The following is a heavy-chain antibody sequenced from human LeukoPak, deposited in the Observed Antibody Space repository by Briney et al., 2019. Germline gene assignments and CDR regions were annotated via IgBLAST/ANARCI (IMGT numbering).Heavy chain of an antibody. CDR2: IYYSGST. D-gene: IGHD6-19*01. V-gene: IGHV4-59*08. CDR1: GGSISSYY. Sequence: SETQSLTCTVSGGSISSYYWSWIRQPPGKGLEWIGYIYYSGSTTYNPSLKSRVTISVDTSKNQFSLKLSSVTAADTAVYYCARRIWADWYFDLWGRGTLVTVSS. CDR3: ARRIWADWYFDL. J-gene: IGHJ2*01.